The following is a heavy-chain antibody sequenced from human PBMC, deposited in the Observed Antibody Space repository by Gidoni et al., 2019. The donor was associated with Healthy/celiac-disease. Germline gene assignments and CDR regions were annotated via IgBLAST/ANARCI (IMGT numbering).Heavy chain of an antibody. V-gene: IGHV1-2*02. D-gene: IGHD3-22*01. CDR3: ARDRNSHSSGYYYYYYGMDV. J-gene: IGHJ6*02. Sequence: QVQLVQSGAEVKKPGASVQVSCKASGYTFTGYYMHWVRQAPGQGLEWMGWINPNSGGTNYAQKFQGRVTMTRDTSISTAYMVLSRLRSDDTAVYYCARDRNSHSSGYYYYYYGMDVWGQGTTVTVSS. CDR1: GYTFTGYY. CDR2: INPNSGGT.